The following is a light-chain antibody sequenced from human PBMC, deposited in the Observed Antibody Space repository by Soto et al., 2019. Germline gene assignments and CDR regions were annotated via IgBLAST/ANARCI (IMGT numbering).Light chain of an antibody. CDR3: SSFTTATVVI. CDR2: EVA. V-gene: IGLV2-14*01. CDR1: SSDIGVYNY. Sequence: QSALTQPASVSGSPGQSVTISCTGTSSDIGVYNYVSWYQQHPGKAPILLIYEVAHRPSGVSSRFSGSKSGNTASLTISGLQTDDDASYYCSSFTTATVVIFGGGTKLTVL. J-gene: IGLJ2*01.